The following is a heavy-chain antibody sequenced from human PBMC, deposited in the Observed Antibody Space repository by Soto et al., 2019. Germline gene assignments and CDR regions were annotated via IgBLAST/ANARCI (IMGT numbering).Heavy chain of an antibody. CDR2: ISWNSGSI. CDR1: GLTFDDYS. D-gene: IGHD3-10*01. Sequence: GGSLRLSCAASGLTFDDYSMHWVRQAPGKGLEWVSGISWNSGSIGYADSVKGRFTISRDNAKNSLYLQMNSLRAEDTALYYCAKDRGSGSYAANYYYYGMDVWGQGT. CDR3: AKDRGSGSYAANYYYYGMDV. J-gene: IGHJ6*02. V-gene: IGHV3-9*01.